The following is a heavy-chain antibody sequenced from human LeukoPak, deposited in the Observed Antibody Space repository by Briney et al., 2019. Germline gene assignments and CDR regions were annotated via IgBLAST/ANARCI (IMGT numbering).Heavy chain of an antibody. V-gene: IGHV4-39*01. D-gene: IGHD1-26*01. CDR3: AKSGGYGLIDY. CDR2: IYSSGSA. CDR1: GASISGSGYY. Sequence: SETLSLTCTVSGASISGSGYYWGWIRQPPGKGLEWIGSIYSSGSAYYNASLQSRVTISIGTSKNQISLRLNSVTAADTAMYYCAKSGGYGLIDYWGQGTLVTVSS. J-gene: IGHJ4*02.